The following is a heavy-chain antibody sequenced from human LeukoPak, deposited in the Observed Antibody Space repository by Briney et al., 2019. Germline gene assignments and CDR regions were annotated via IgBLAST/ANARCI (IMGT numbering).Heavy chain of an antibody. V-gene: IGHV3-53*01. D-gene: IGHD6-19*01. CDR3: ASTSGGLGYFDY. Sequence: GGSLRLSCAASGFTVSSNYMSWVRQAPGKGLEWVSVIYSGGSTYYADSVKGRFTISRDNSKNTLYLQMNSLRAEDTAVYCCASTSGGLGYFDYWGQGTLVTVSS. CDR1: GFTVSSNY. J-gene: IGHJ4*02. CDR2: IYSGGST.